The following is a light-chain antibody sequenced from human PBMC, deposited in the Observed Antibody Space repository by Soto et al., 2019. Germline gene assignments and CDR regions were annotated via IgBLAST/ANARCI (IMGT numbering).Light chain of an antibody. J-gene: IGKJ1*01. CDR3: QQYESPLTWT. Sequence: ETVLTQSPVTLSLSPGERATLSCRASQTVGSNYLAWYQQKLGQPPSLLIYGASSRATGVPDRFSGSGSETDFTLTISRLEPEDFAVYYCQQYESPLTWTFGQGTKVDIK. CDR1: QTVGSNY. CDR2: GAS. V-gene: IGKV3-20*01.